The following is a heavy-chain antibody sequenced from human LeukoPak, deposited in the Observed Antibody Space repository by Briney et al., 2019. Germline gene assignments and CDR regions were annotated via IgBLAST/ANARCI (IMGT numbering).Heavy chain of an antibody. CDR2: IKEDETEI. CDR3: ARHIDTALEY. Sequence: GRSLRLSCAASGFTFSNYWMSWVRQAPGKGLEWVARIKEDETEINHADSVKGRFSISRDNAKNSLYLQMRSLRAEDTAVYYCARHIDTALEYRGQGTLVTVSS. V-gene: IGHV3-7*01. CDR1: GFTFSNYW. D-gene: IGHD2-21*01. J-gene: IGHJ4*02.